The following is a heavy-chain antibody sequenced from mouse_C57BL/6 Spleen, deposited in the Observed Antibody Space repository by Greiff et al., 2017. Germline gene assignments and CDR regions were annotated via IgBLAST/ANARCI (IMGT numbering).Heavy chain of an antibody. J-gene: IGHJ2*01. CDR3: ARCYWGCFDY. D-gene: IGHD2-12*01. CDR1: GYTFPSYW. Sequence: VQLQQPGAELVMPGASVKLSCKASGYTFPSYWMHWVPQRPGQGLEWIGAIDPSGSYTNYNPKFKGKSTLTVDKSSSTADMQLSSLTSKDSAVYYGARCYWGCFDYWGQGTTLTVSS. CDR2: IDPSGSYT. V-gene: IGHV1-69*01.